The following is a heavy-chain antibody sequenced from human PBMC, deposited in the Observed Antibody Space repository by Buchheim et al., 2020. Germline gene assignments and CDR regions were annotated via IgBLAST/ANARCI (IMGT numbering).Heavy chain of an antibody. V-gene: IGHV1-2*04. CDR3: ASQRITIFGVVQSGMDV. CDR1: GYTFTGYY. CDR2: INPNRGGT. D-gene: IGHD3-3*01. J-gene: IGHJ6*02. Sequence: QVQLVQSGAEVKKPGASVKVSCKASGYTFTGYYMHWVRQAPGQGLEWMGWINPNRGGTNYAQKFQGWVNMTRDTSISTAHMELSRLRSDDTAVYYCASQRITIFGVVQSGMDVWGQGTT.